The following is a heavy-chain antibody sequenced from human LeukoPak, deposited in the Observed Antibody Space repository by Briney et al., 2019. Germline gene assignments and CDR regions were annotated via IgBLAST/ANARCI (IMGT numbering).Heavy chain of an antibody. J-gene: IGHJ5*02. Sequence: SETLSLTCAVYGGPFSGYYWSWIRQPPGKGLEWIGEINHSGSTNYNPSLKSRVTISVDTSKNQFSLKLSSVTAADTAVYYCARGRTSSSWYLGTWGQGTLVTVSS. CDR3: ARGRTSSSWYLGT. V-gene: IGHV4-34*01. CDR1: GGPFSGYY. CDR2: INHSGST. D-gene: IGHD6-13*01.